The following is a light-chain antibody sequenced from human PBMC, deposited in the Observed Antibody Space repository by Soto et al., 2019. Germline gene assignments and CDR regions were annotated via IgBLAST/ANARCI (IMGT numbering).Light chain of an antibody. J-gene: IGKJ4*01. V-gene: IGKV1-5*01. CDR3: QQYNSYPLT. CDR2: HAS. Sequence: IQMTQSPSTLSASVGDRVTITCRASQSINNWLAWYQQRPGKAPKLLIYHASSLQSGVPSRFSGGGFGTEFTLTISSLQPNDFATYYCQQYNSYPLTFGGGTKVDIK. CDR1: QSINNW.